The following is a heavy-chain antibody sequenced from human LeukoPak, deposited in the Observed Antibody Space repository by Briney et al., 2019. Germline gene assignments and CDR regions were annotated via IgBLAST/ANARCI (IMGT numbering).Heavy chain of an antibody. Sequence: GGSLRLSCAASGFTFSNHWMHWVRQGPGKGLVWVSRISSDGASKNYAGSVKGRFTTSRDNAKSTLYLQMNSLRAEDTAVYYCARGSLGSHDYWGQGTLVIVSS. CDR1: GFTFSNHW. CDR3: ARGSLGSHDY. CDR2: ISSDGASK. J-gene: IGHJ4*02. V-gene: IGHV3-74*01. D-gene: IGHD2-15*01.